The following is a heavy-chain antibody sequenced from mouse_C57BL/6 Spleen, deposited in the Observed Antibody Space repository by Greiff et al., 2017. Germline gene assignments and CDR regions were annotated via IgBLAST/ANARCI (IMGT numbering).Heavy chain of an antibody. CDR1: GFTFSSYG. V-gene: IGHV5-6*01. Sequence: EVHLVESGGGLVKPGGSLKLSCAASGFTFSSYGMSWVRQTPDKRLEWVATISSGGSYTYYPDSVKGRFTISRDNAKNTLYLQMSSLKSEDTAMYYCARQGDHYYAMDYWGQGTSVTVSS. CDR2: ISSGGSYT. J-gene: IGHJ4*01. CDR3: ARQGDHYYAMDY.